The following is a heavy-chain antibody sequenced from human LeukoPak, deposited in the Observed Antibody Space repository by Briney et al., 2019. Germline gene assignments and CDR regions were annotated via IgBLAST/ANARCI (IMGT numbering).Heavy chain of an antibody. CDR3: ARGQFIAVAASDY. CDR1: GYTFTSYD. CDR2: MNPNRGNT. D-gene: IGHD6-19*01. Sequence: ASVKVSCKASGYTFTSYDINWVRQATGQGLEWMGWMNPNRGNTGYAQKFQGRVTMTRNTSISTAYMELSSLRSEDTAVYYCARGQFIAVAASDYWGQGTLVTVSS. V-gene: IGHV1-8*01. J-gene: IGHJ4*02.